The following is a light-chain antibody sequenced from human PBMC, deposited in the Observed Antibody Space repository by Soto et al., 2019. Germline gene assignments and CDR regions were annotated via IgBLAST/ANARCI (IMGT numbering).Light chain of an antibody. CDR3: CSDAGSSNWV. V-gene: IGLV2-23*02. CDR1: SRDVGNYDL. J-gene: IGLJ3*02. Sequence: QSALTQPASVSGSPGQSITISCTGTSRDVGNYDLVSWYQQHPGKVPKLLIYEVNKRPSGVSTRFSASKSGNTASLTISGLQPEDEADYYCCSDAGSSNWVFGGGTQLTVL. CDR2: EVN.